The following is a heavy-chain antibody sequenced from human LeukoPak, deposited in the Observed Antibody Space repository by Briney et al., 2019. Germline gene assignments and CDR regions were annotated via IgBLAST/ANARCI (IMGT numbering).Heavy chain of an antibody. V-gene: IGHV4-30-4*01. J-gene: IGHJ6*02. CDR3: ARAGYSDGSPYGFDV. CDR2: IYYSGST. Sequence: PSETLSLTCSVSGGSISSGDYHWSWIRQPPGKGLEWIGFIYYSGSTYYSPSLKSRVTISVDTSKDQFSLKVSSVTAADTAVYHCARAGYSDGSPYGFDVWGQGTTVTVSS. D-gene: IGHD2-15*01. CDR1: GGSISSGDYH.